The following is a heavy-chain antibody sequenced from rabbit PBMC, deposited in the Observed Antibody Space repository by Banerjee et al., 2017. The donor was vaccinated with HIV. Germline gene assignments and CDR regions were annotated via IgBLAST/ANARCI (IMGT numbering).Heavy chain of an antibody. CDR3: ARDGAGFAGYGYANL. CDR2: IYAGSSDST. D-gene: IGHD6-1*01. Sequence: ASGFSFSSSYWICWVRQAPGNGLEWIACIYAGSSDSTYYASWAKGRFTISSTSSTTVTLQMTSLTAADTATYFCARDGAGFAGYGYANLWGPGTLVTVS. J-gene: IGHJ4*01. V-gene: IGHV1S45*01. CDR1: GFSFSSSYW.